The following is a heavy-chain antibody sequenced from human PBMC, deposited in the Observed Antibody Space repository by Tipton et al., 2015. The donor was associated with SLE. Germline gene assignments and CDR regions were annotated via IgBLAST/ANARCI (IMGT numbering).Heavy chain of an antibody. D-gene: IGHD4-11*01. J-gene: IGHJ6*02. Sequence: TLSLTCTVSGGSISISRYYWGWFRQPPGKGLEWIGSIYYSGTTHYNPSLKSRVTISVDTPKNQFSLKLHSVTAADTAPYYCARQANPTSYYYFGMDVWGQGTTVTVSS. V-gene: IGHV4-39*01. CDR2: IYYSGTT. CDR3: ARQANPTSYYYFGMDV. CDR1: GGSISISRYY.